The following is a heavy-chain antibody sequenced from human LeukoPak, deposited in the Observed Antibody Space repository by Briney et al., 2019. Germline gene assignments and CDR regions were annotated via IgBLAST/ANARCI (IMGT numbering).Heavy chain of an antibody. CDR1: GDSVTNDFF. D-gene: IGHD1-14*01. Sequence: SETLSLTCTVSGDSVTNDFFWGWVRQPPGKELEWIGSFCLGRDTYYRPSLKSRVTISVDASKNQFSLNLNSVTAADTAVYYCARWASISREPGGFFDHWGQGTLVTVSS. CDR3: ARWASISREPGGFFDH. J-gene: IGHJ4*02. CDR2: FCLGRDT. V-gene: IGHV4-38-2*02.